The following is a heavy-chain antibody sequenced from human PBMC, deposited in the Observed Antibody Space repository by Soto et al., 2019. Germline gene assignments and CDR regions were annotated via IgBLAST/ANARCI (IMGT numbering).Heavy chain of an antibody. CDR1: GGSIRSYY. J-gene: IGHJ5*02. CDR2: IYYSGST. Sequence: QVQLQESGPGLVKPSETLSLTCTVSGGSIRSYYWSWIRQPPGKGLEWIGSIYYSGSTNYKPSLRSGVTIAVDTSKNQFALKLNSVTAADTAVYYCARQGGWFDPWGQGTLVTVSS. D-gene: IGHD1-26*01. V-gene: IGHV4-59*08. CDR3: ARQGGWFDP.